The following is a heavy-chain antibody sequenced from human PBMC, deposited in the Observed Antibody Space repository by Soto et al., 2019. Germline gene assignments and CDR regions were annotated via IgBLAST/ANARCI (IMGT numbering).Heavy chain of an antibody. V-gene: IGHV3-23*01. CDR3: AKDRTYCGGDCYSRGDAFDI. J-gene: IGHJ3*02. Sequence: GGSLRLSCAASGFTFSSCAMSWVRQAPGKGLEWVSAISGSGGSTYYADSVKGRFTISRDNSKNTLYLQMNSLRAEDTAVYYCAKDRTYCGGDCYSRGDAFDIWGQGTMVTVSS. CDR1: GFTFSSCA. D-gene: IGHD2-21*01. CDR2: ISGSGGST.